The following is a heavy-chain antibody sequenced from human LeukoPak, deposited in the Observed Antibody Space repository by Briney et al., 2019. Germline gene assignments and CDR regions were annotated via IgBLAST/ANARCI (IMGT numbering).Heavy chain of an antibody. CDR3: ARGSGYSGYEVNWFDP. V-gene: IGHV4-59*01. D-gene: IGHD5-12*01. J-gene: IGHJ5*02. CDR1: GGSISSYY. CDR2: IYYSGST. Sequence: PSETLSLTCAISGGSISSYYWSWIRQPPGKGLEWIGYIYYSGSTNYNPSLKSRVTISVDTSKNQFPLKLSSVTAADTAVYYCARGSGYSGYEVNWFDPWGQGTLVTVSS.